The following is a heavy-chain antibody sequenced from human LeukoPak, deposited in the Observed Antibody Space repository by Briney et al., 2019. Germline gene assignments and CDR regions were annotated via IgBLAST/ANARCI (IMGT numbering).Heavy chain of an antibody. D-gene: IGHD3-3*01. Sequence: GGSLGLSCAASGFTFNTYAMNWVRQAPGKGLEWVSGITTNGDSTYYADSVKGRFTLSRDNSKSTLYLQMNSLRAEDTAIYYCAKVANNFWSGLDYWGQGALVTVSS. V-gene: IGHV3-23*01. CDR2: ITTNGDST. CDR3: AKVANNFWSGLDY. CDR1: GFTFNTYA. J-gene: IGHJ4*02.